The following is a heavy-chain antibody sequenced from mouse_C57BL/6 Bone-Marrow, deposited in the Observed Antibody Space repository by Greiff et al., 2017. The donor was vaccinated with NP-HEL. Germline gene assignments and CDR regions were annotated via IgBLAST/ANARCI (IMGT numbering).Heavy chain of an antibody. J-gene: IGHJ4*01. V-gene: IGHV14-4*01. CDR1: GFNIKDDY. Sequence: VQLQQSGAELVRPGASVKLSCTVSGFNIKDDYMHWVKQRPEQGLEWIGWIDPANGDTEYASKFQGKATITADTSSNTAYLQLSSLTSEDTAVYYCTTGGSSPYAMDYWGQGTLVTVSS. D-gene: IGHD1-1*01. CDR3: TTGGSSPYAMDY. CDR2: IDPANGDT.